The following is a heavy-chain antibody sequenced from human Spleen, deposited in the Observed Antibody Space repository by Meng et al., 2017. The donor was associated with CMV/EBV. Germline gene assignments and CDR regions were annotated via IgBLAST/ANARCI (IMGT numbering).Heavy chain of an antibody. CDR1: GFTFSSYA. J-gene: IGHJ4*02. V-gene: IGHV3-23*03. CDR2: IYSGGSST. CDR3: ARSLGFLEDY. D-gene: IGHD3-3*01. Sequence: GESLKISCAASGFTFSSYAMSWVRQAPGKGLEWVSVIYSGGSSTYYADSVKGRFTISRDNSKNTLYLQMNSLRAEDTAVYYCARSLGFLEDYWGQGTLVTVSS.